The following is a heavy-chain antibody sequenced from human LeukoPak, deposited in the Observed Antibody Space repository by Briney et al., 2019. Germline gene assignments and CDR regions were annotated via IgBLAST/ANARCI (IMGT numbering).Heavy chain of an antibody. Sequence: PSGTLSLTCTVSGVSISGGGYYWGCLRPHPGKGLEWIGYIYYGGSTYYNPSLKSRVTISVDTSKNQFSLKLTPVTAADTALYYCARCPLVRGVILPWFDPWGQGTLVTVSS. V-gene: IGHV4-31*03. CDR3: ARCPLVRGVILPWFDP. D-gene: IGHD3-10*01. CDR1: GVSISGGGYY. CDR2: IYYGGST. J-gene: IGHJ5*02.